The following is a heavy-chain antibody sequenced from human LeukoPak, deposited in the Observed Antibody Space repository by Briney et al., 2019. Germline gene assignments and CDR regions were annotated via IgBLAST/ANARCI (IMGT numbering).Heavy chain of an antibody. J-gene: IGHJ5*02. D-gene: IGHD1-14*01. CDR1: GFTFSSYA. CDR3: ARDYRSWFDP. V-gene: IGHV3-30-3*01. CDR2: ISYDGSNK. Sequence: GRSLRLSCAASGFTFSSYAMHWVRQAPGKGLEWVAVISYDGSNKYYADSVKGRFTISRDNSKNTLYLQMDSLRAEDTAVYYCARDYRSWFDPWGQGTLVTVSS.